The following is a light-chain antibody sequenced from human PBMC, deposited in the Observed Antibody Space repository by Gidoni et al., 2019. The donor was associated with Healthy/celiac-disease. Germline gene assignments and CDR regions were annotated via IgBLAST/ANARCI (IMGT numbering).Light chain of an antibody. CDR1: SSDVGGYNY. J-gene: IGLJ3*02. V-gene: IGLV2-14*01. CDR3: SSYTSSSLV. CDR2: EVS. Sequence: QSALTQPASVSGSPGQSITISCTGTSSDVGGYNYVSWYQQHTGKAPKLMIYEVSNRPSGFSNRFSGSKSGNTASLTISGLQAEDEADYYCSSYTSSSLVFGGGTKLTVL.